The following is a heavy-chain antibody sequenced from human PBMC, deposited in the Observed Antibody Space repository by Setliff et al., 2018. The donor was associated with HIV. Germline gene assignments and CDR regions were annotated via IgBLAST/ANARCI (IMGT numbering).Heavy chain of an antibody. Sequence: PGGSLRLSCAASGFTFSRYWMIWVRQAPGKGLEWVANIDLYGSEKNYVDSVECRFTISRDNAKNSLYLQMNSLRAEDTAVYYCTRGDRTAMPYGNSWGQGTLVTVSS. CDR2: IDLYGSEK. V-gene: IGHV3-7*01. J-gene: IGHJ4*02. CDR1: GFTFSRYW. CDR3: TRGDRTAMPYGNS. D-gene: IGHD5-18*01.